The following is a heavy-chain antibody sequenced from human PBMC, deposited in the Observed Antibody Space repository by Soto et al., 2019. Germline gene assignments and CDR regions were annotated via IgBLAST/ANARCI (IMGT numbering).Heavy chain of an antibody. V-gene: IGHV4-59*01. J-gene: IGHJ5*02. Sequence: SETLSLTCTVSGGSISSYYWSWIRQPPGKGLEWIGYIYYSGSTNYNPSLKSRVTISVDTSKNQFSLKLSSVTAADTAVYYCARHFYAVEQSLGVWFDTWGQGTLVTVSS. CDR3: ARHFYAVEQSLGVWFDT. CDR1: GGSISSYY. CDR2: IYYSGST. D-gene: IGHD1-26*01.